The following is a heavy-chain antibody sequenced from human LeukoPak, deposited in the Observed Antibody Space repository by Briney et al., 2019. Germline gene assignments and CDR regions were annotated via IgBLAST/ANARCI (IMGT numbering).Heavy chain of an antibody. V-gene: IGHV4-59*08. CDR3: ARQRIHWFDP. CDR1: GGSISSYY. Sequence: NPSETLSLTCTVPGGSISSYYWSWIRQPPGKGLEWIGYIYYSGSTNYNPSLKSRVTISVDTSKNQFSLKLSSVTAADTAVYYCARQRIHWFDPWGQGTLVTVSS. J-gene: IGHJ5*02. CDR2: IYYSGST.